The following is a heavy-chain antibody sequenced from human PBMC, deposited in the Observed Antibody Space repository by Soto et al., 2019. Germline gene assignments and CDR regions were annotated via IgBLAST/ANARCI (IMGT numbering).Heavy chain of an antibody. J-gene: IGHJ3*02. Sequence: GASVKVSCKASGYTFTSYYMHWVRQAPGQGLEWMGIINPSGGSTSYAQKFQGRVTMTRDTSTSTVYMELSSLRSEDTAVYYCARGENYDILTGYYMGDAFDIRGQGTMVTVSS. D-gene: IGHD3-9*01. CDR3: ARGENYDILTGYYMGDAFDI. CDR1: GYTFTSYY. V-gene: IGHV1-46*03. CDR2: INPSGGST.